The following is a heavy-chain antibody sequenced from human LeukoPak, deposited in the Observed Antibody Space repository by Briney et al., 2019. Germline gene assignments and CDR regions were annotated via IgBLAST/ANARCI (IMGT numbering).Heavy chain of an antibody. V-gene: IGHV3-23*01. J-gene: IGHJ1*01. CDR2: ISGSGGST. CDR1: GFTVRDGY. D-gene: IGHD6-13*01. Sequence: GGSLRLSCAASGFTVRDGYMSWVRQAPGKGLEWVSAISGSGGSTYYADSVKGRFTISRDNSKNTLYLQMNSLRAEDTAVYYCAKDSSSWYGEYFQHWGQGTLVTVSS. CDR3: AKDSSSWYGEYFQH.